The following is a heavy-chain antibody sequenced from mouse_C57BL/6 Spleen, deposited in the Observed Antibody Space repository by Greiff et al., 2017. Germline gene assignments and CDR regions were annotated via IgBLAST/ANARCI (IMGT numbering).Heavy chain of an antibody. J-gene: IGHJ2*01. V-gene: IGHV1-7*01. CDR3: ARGENDYDDYFDY. D-gene: IGHD2-4*01. Sequence: QVHVKQSGAELAKPGASVKLSCKASGYTFTSYWMHWVKQRPGQGLEWIGYINPSSGYTKYNQKFKDKATLTADKSSSTAYMQLSSLTYEDSAVYYCARGENDYDDYFDYWGQGTTLTVSS. CDR1: GYTFTSYW. CDR2: INPSSGYT.